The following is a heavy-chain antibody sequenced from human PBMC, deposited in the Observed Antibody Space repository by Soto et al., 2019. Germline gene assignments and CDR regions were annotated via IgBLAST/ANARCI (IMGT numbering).Heavy chain of an antibody. V-gene: IGHV4-30-4*08. D-gene: IGHD3-10*01. CDR3: ARFMVRGVIITFAFDI. CDR1: GGSISSPHYY. Sequence: SETLSLTCTVSGGSISSPHYYWGWIRKSPGRGLEWIGNIYYTGSTYYNPSLKSRVTISVDTSKNQFSLKLSSVTAADTAVYYCARFMVRGVIITFAFDIWGQGTMVTVSS. CDR2: IYYTGST. J-gene: IGHJ3*02.